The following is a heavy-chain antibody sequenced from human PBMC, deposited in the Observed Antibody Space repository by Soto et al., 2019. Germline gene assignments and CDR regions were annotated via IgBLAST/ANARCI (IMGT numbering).Heavy chain of an antibody. J-gene: IGHJ4*02. D-gene: IGHD2-21*01. CDR3: ARDKIAGLFDY. CDR1: GGSFSGYY. Sequence: QVQLQQWGAGLLKPSETLSLTCAVYGGSFSGYYWTWIRQPPGTGLEWIGEISHSGSTNYNPSLKSRVTISVDTSKNPFCLKLTSVTAADTAVYYCARDKIAGLFDYWGQGTLVTVSS. CDR2: ISHSGST. V-gene: IGHV4-34*01.